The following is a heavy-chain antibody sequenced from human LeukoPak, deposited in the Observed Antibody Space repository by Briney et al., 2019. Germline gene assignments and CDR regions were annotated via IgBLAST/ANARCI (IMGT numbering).Heavy chain of an antibody. Sequence: ASVKVSCKASGYTFTGYYMHWVRQAPGQELEWMGWINPNSGGTNYAQKFQGRVTMTRDTSISTAYMELSRLRSDDTAVYYCARGSGWYHYYYGMDVWGQGTTVTVSS. D-gene: IGHD6-19*01. J-gene: IGHJ6*02. V-gene: IGHV1-2*02. CDR1: GYTFTGYY. CDR3: ARGSGWYHYYYGMDV. CDR2: INPNSGGT.